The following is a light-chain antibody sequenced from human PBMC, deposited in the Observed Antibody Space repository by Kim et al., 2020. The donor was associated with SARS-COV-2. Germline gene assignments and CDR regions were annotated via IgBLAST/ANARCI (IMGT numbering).Light chain of an antibody. V-gene: IGLV3-27*01. CDR1: VLAKKY. CDR2: KDN. CDR3: YTAADNNGV. Sequence: VSPGQTARSTCSGSVLAKKYVRWFQQKPGQAPVLVIYKDNERPSGIPERFSGSSSGTTVTLTISGAQVEDEADYYCYTAADNNGVFGGGTQLTVL. J-gene: IGLJ3*02.